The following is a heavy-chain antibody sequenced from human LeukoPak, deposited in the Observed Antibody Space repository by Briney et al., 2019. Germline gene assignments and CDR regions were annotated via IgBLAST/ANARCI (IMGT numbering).Heavy chain of an antibody. CDR1: GFTFDDYT. V-gene: IGHV3-43*01. CDR3: AKAYYYYMDV. J-gene: IGHJ6*03. CDR2: ISWDGGST. Sequence: GGSLRLSCAASGFTFDDYTMHWVRQAPGKALAWVSLISWDGGSTYYADSVKGRFTISRDNSKNSRYLQMNSLRTEDTALYYCAKAYYYYMDVWGKGTTVTVSS.